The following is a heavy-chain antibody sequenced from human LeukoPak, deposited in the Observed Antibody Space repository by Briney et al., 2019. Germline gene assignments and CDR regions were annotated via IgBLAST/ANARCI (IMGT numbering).Heavy chain of an antibody. D-gene: IGHD1-26*01. CDR1: GFTVSTNY. J-gene: IGHJ3*02. CDR2: IYSDGTT. Sequence: GGSLRLSCAASGFTVSTNYMNWVRQAPGKGLEWVSVIYSDGTTYYADSLKGRFTLSRDNSKNTLYLQMNSLRADDTAVYHCARGNDSGTYYGDAFDIWGQGIMVTVSS. CDR3: ARGNDSGTYYGDAFDI. V-gene: IGHV3-53*01.